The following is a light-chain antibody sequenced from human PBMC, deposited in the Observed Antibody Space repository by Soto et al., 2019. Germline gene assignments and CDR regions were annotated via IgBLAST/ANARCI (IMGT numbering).Light chain of an antibody. V-gene: IGLV2-14*01. CDR1: SSDVGAYNY. J-gene: IGLJ3*02. Sequence: QSALTQPASVSGSPGQPITISCTGTSSDVGAYNYVSWYQLHPGKAPKLMIYEVNNRPSGVSHRFSGSKSGNTASLTFSGLQPEDEADYYCAAWDDSLRGWVFGGGTQLTVL. CDR3: AAWDDSLRGWV. CDR2: EVN.